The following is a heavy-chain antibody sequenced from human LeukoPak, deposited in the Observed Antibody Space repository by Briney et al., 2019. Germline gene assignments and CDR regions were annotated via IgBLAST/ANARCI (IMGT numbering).Heavy chain of an antibody. Sequence: SETLSLTCTVSGGSISSGSYYWNWIRQPAGKGLEWIGRIATSGSTNYNPSLKGRVTISRDTSKNQFSLKVTSVTAADTAVYYCAKDFIYWGQGTLVTVSS. CDR2: IATSGST. V-gene: IGHV4-61*02. CDR3: AKDFIY. CDR1: GGSISSGSYY. J-gene: IGHJ4*02.